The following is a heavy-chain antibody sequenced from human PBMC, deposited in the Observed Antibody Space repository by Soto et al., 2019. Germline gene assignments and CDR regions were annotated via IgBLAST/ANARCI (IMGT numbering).Heavy chain of an antibody. V-gene: IGHV3-21*04. D-gene: IGHD2-15*01. Sequence: GGSLRLSCVASGFDFNRYSMNWVRQAPGEGLEWISYINSGTTTYYRASVKGRFTIFKDKSLNTVYLQMNRLTIEDAAVYYCTKDRVPDGIYSFDYWGQGALVTVSS. J-gene: IGHJ4*02. CDR3: TKDRVPDGIYSFDY. CDR1: GFDFNRYS. CDR2: INSGTTT.